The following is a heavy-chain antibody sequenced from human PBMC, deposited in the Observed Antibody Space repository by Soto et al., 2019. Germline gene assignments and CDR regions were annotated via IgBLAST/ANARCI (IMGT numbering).Heavy chain of an antibody. CDR3: ARARITMIVVAPLDV. CDR1: GGSISSSNW. V-gene: IGHV4-4*02. D-gene: IGHD3-22*01. CDR2: IYHSGST. J-gene: IGHJ6*02. Sequence: SETLSLTCAVSGGSISSSNWWSWVRQPPGKGLEWIGEIYHSGSTNYNPSLKSRVTISVDKSKNQFSLKLSSVTAADTAVYYCARARITMIVVAPLDVWGQGTTVTVSS.